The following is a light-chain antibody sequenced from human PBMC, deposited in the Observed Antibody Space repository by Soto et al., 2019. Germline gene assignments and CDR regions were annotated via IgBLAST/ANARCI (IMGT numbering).Light chain of an antibody. J-gene: IGKJ4*01. CDR3: QQSYSNFLT. CDR1: QSISSF. Sequence: DIELTQSPSSLSASVGDRVIITCRASQSISSFLNWYQQKGGEAPKLLIQGATSLQSGVPLRFRGSGSGKDFSLTISGLQPEDCATYYCQQSYSNFLTFGGGTRVDIK. CDR2: GAT. V-gene: IGKV1-39*01.